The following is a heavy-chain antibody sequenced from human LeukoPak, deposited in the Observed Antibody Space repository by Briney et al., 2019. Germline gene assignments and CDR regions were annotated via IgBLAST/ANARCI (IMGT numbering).Heavy chain of an antibody. CDR1: GFTFSSYG. J-gene: IGHJ4*02. Sequence: GRSLRLSCAASGFTFSSYGMHWVRQAPGKGLEWVAAIRYDGSNKYYADSVKGRFTISRDNSKNTLYLQMNSLRAEDAAVYYCARAYCSSTSCYSFLDYWGQGTLVTVSS. D-gene: IGHD2-2*02. CDR2: IRYDGSNK. CDR3: ARAYCSSTSCYSFLDY. V-gene: IGHV3-33*01.